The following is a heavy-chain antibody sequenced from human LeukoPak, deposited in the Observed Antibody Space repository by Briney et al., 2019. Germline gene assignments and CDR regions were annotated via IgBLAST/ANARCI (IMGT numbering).Heavy chain of an antibody. J-gene: IGHJ3*02. CDR1: GFRFSIYN. CDR2: ISSSGSTI. D-gene: IGHD3-9*01. Sequence: GGSLRLSCAASGFRFSIYNINWVRQAPGKGLEWVSYISSSGSTIYYADSVKGRFTISRDNAKNSLYLQMNSLRAEDTAVYYCARGGVYDILTGYPDAFDIWGQGTMVTVSS. CDR3: ARGGVYDILTGYPDAFDI. V-gene: IGHV3-48*01.